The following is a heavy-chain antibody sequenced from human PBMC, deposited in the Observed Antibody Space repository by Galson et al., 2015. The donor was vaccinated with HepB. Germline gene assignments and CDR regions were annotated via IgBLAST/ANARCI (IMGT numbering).Heavy chain of an antibody. D-gene: IGHD2-15*01. Sequence: SLRLSCAGSGFTFSNYWMSWVRQVPGKGLEWVANIKQDGSEKDYVDSVKGRFTISRDNAKNSLFLEMTSLRAEDTAVYYCASVCYSTVCYCYWGQGTLVTVSS. CDR1: GFTFSNYW. V-gene: IGHV3-7*05. J-gene: IGHJ4*02. CDR3: ASVCYSTVCYCY. CDR2: IKQDGSEK.